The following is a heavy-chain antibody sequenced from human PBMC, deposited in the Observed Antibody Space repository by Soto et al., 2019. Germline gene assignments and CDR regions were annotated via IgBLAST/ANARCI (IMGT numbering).Heavy chain of an antibody. CDR2: IIPILGIA. D-gene: IGHD3-22*01. V-gene: IGHV1-69*04. CDR3: ARDLYDSRTQRGDDAFDI. J-gene: IGHJ3*02. CDR1: GGTFSSYT. Sequence: ASVKVSCKASGGTFSSYTISWVRQAPGQGLEWMGRIIPILGIANYAQKFQGRVTITADKSTSTAYMELSSLRSEDTAVYYCARDLYDSRTQRGDDAFDIWGQGTMVTVSS.